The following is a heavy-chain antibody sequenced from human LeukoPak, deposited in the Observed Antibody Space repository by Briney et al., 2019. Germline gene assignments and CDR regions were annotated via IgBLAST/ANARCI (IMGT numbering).Heavy chain of an antibody. CDR3: ARGRPHGNDY. Sequence: GGSLRLSCAASGFTSSSHWMHWVRQAPGKGLVWVSRIASDGSSTTYADSVKGRFSISRDNAKNTLYLQMNSLRVEDTAVYYCARGRPHGNDYWGQGTLVTVSS. D-gene: IGHD4-23*01. J-gene: IGHJ4*02. CDR1: GFTSSSHW. V-gene: IGHV3-74*01. CDR2: IASDGSST.